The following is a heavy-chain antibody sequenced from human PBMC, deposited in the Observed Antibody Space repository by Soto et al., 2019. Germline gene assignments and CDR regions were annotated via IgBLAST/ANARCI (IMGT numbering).Heavy chain of an antibody. J-gene: IGHJ6*02. Sequence: QVQLVESGGGVVQPGRSLRLSCAASGFTFSSYGMHWVRQAPGKGLEWVAVIWYDGSNKYYADSVKGRFTISRDNSKNTLYLQMNSLRAEDTAVYYCARVLDGSGANDYYYYYGMDVWGQGTTVTVSS. CDR2: IWYDGSNK. V-gene: IGHV3-33*01. CDR1: GFTFSSYG. CDR3: ARVLDGSGANDYYYYYGMDV. D-gene: IGHD1-1*01.